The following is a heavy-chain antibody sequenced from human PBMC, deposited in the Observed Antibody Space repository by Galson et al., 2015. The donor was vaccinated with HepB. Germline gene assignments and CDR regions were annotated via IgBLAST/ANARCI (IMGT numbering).Heavy chain of an antibody. CDR3: ARDLSHITVTPHGSWFDP. Sequence: ETLSLTCTVSGGSISYYYWTWIRQPPGDGLEWIGCIYYNGTTNYNPSLKSRITMSVDTSKNQFSLKLTSVTAADTAVYFCARDLSHITVTPHGSWFDPWGQGTLVTVSS. CDR2: IYYNGTT. V-gene: IGHV4-59*12. D-gene: IGHD4-17*01. CDR1: GGSISYYY. J-gene: IGHJ5*02.